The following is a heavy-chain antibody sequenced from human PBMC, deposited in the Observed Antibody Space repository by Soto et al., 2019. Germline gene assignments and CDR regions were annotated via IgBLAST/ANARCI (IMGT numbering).Heavy chain of an antibody. CDR3: ARVGFCSSTSCYIVEAFDI. V-gene: IGHV4-59*01. Sequence: SETLSLTCTVSGGSISSYYWSWIRQPPGKGLEWIGYIYYSGSTNYNPSLKSRVTISVDTSKNQFSLKLSSVTAADTAVYYCARVGFCSSTSCYIVEAFDIWGQGTMVTVSS. CDR2: IYYSGST. J-gene: IGHJ3*02. D-gene: IGHD2-2*02. CDR1: GGSISSYY.